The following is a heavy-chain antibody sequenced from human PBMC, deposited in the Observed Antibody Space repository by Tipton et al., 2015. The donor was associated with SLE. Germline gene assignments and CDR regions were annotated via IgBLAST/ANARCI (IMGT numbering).Heavy chain of an antibody. V-gene: IGHV1-46*01. CDR3: ARVPLQDYEVYFQH. CDR1: GYTFTFYY. D-gene: IGHD4-17*01. J-gene: IGHJ1*01. Sequence: QSGAEVKKPGASVKVSCKASGYTFTFYYIHWVRQAPGQGPEWMGVINPSGGSTSYAPQFQGRVTMTRDTSTGTFYVELSSLRSEDTAVYYCARVPLQDYEVYFQHWGQGTLVTVSS. CDR2: INPSGGST.